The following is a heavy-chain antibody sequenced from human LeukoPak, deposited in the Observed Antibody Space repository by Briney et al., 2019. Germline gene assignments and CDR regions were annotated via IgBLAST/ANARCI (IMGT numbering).Heavy chain of an antibody. Sequence: ASVKVSCKPSGYPFTKWEINWVRQAAGEGLEWLGWVHPDNGNTYYAQRSRGRVTMSRDTSTTTAYMELSGLRSNDTAVYFCATGPRNDPWGQGTLVTVSS. J-gene: IGHJ5*02. CDR2: VHPDNGNT. D-gene: IGHD1-14*01. V-gene: IGHV1-8*01. CDR3: ATGPRNDP. CDR1: GYPFTKWE.